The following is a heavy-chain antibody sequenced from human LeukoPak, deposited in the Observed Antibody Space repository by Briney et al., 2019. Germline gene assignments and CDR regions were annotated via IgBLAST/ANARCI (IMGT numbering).Heavy chain of an antibody. D-gene: IGHD4-11*01. V-gene: IGHV4-4*07. CDR2: IYASGST. Sequence: SETLSLTCTVSDGSISSYYWSWIRQPAGKGLXWIGHIYASGSTNYNPSLKSRVTMSVDTSKNQFSLKLSSVTAADTAVYYCARELQKWDAFDIWGQGTMVTVSS. CDR3: ARELQKWDAFDI. J-gene: IGHJ3*02. CDR1: DGSISSYY.